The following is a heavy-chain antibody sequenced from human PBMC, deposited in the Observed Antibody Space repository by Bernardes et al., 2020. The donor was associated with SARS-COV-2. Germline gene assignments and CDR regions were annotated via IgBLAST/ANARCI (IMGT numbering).Heavy chain of an antibody. CDR1: GGSVSSGGYY. Sequence: SETLSLTCTVSGGSVSSGGYYWSWIRQDPGKGLEWIGYIYDSGTTYYNPSLNSRVTISVDTSKNQFSLKLTSVTAADTAVYSCAKDPVGHYGMDVWGQGTTVTVSS. J-gene: IGHJ6*02. CDR2: IYDSGTT. V-gene: IGHV4-31*03. CDR3: AKDPVGHYGMDV.